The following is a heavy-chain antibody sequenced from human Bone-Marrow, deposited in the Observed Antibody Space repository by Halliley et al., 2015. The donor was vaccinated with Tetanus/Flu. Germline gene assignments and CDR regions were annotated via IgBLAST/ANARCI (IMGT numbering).Heavy chain of an antibody. V-gene: IGHV1-2*04. Sequence: GVEGMGWIYPNNGDTNYAQKFQGWVTMTRDTSINTVYMELSRLKPDDTAVYYCARGPDYYGMDVWGQGTTVTVSS. CDR2: IYPNNGDT. CDR3: ARGPDYYGMDV. J-gene: IGHJ6*02.